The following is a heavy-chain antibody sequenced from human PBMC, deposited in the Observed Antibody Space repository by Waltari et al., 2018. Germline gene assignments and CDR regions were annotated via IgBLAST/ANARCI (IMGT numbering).Heavy chain of an antibody. D-gene: IGHD3-22*01. CDR1: GGTFSSYA. CDR3: AREVGYDSSGYSDY. V-gene: IGHV1-69*13. J-gene: IGHJ4*02. CDR2: LSPIFGTA. Sequence: QVQLVQSGAEVKKPGSSVKVSCKASGGTFSSYAISWVRQAPGQGLEWMGVLSPIFGTANYAQKFPGRVTITADESTSTAYMELSSLRSEDTAVYYCAREVGYDSSGYSDYWGQGTLVTVSS.